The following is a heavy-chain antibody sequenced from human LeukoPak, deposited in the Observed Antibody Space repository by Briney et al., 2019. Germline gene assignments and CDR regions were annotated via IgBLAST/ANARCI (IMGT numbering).Heavy chain of an antibody. V-gene: IGHV4-59*01. CDR3: AREDSYGYGGVWFDP. CDR1: GGSISNYY. CDR2: IDYSGST. D-gene: IGHD5-18*01. J-gene: IGHJ5*02. Sequence: PSETLSLTCTVSGGSISNYYWSWIRQPPGKGLEWIGYIDYSGSTNYNPSLKSRVTISVDTSKNQFSLKLSSVTAADTAVYYCAREDSYGYGGVWFDPWGQGTLVTVSS.